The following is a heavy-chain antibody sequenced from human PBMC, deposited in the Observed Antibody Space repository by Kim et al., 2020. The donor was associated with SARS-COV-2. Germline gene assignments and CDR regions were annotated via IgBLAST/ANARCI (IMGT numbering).Heavy chain of an antibody. J-gene: IGHJ4*02. CDR2: SSHSGST. CDR1: GGSLSGYY. CDR3: ARVTNDLRLGFVS. Sequence: SETLSLTCAVYGGSLSGYYWQWLRQPPGRRLEWIGESSHSGSTKYIPSLRGRVTISVDMSKNQFSLNLYSVTAADTAVYYCARVTNDLRLGFVSWGQGTL. V-gene: IGHV4-34*01. D-gene: IGHD3-16*01.